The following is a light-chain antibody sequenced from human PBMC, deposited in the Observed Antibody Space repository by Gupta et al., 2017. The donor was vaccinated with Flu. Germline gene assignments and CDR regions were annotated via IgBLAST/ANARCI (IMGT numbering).Light chain of an antibody. CDR3: QQDKNRPPWT. Sequence: IEITPSPATLSVSRGERVTLSCRASQSVSSNLAWYQQKPGQPPRLLIYGASTRATGIPVRFSGRGYGKDLPLTISSRQAEDFADYECQQDKNRPPWTFGQGTKVEV. J-gene: IGKJ1*01. V-gene: IGKV3-15*01. CDR2: GAS. CDR1: QSVSSN.